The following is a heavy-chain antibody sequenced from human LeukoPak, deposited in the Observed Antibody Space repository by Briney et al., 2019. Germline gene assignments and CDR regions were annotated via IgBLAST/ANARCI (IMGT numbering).Heavy chain of an antibody. V-gene: IGHV1-69*05. D-gene: IGHD6-13*01. J-gene: IGHJ5*02. CDR1: GGTFSSYA. Sequence: ASVKVSCKASGGTFSSYAISWVRQAPGQGLEWMEGIIPIFGTANYAQKFQGRVTITTDESTSTAYMELSSLRSEDTAVYYCAETKVAAAGTSGWFDPWGQGTLVTVSS. CDR2: IIPIFGTA. CDR3: AETKVAAAGTSGWFDP.